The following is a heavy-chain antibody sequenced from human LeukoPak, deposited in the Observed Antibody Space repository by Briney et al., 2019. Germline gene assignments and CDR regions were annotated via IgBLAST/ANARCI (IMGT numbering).Heavy chain of an antibody. CDR1: GFTFSTYD. D-gene: IGHD5-24*01. J-gene: IGHJ4*02. V-gene: IGHV3-30*02. Sequence: GGSLRLSCAASGFTFSTYDMHWVRQAPGRGLEWVAFIRYDGNNKYYADSVKCRFTISRDNSKNTLYLQMNSLRAEDTAVYYCANRRDGYKTPSFHFDYWGQGTLVTVSS. CDR2: IRYDGNNK. CDR3: ANRRDGYKTPSFHFDY.